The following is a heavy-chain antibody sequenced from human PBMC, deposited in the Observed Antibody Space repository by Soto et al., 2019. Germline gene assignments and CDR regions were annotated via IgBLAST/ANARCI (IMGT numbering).Heavy chain of an antibody. CDR3: ARDVTGIAVAGHHLRPFDY. D-gene: IGHD6-19*01. Sequence: GASVKVSCKASGGTFSSYAISWVRQAPGQGLEWMGGIIAIFGNANYAQKFQGRVTMTADESTSTAYMELSSLRSDDTAVYYCARDVTGIAVAGHHLRPFDYWGKGTLVTVSS. J-gene: IGHJ4*02. V-gene: IGHV1-69*13. CDR1: GGTFSSYA. CDR2: IIAIFGNA.